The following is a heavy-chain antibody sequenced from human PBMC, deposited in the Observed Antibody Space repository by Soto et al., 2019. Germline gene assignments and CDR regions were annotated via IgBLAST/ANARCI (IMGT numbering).Heavy chain of an antibody. D-gene: IGHD2-2*01. CDR3: ARAFLAGCSSTSCYYYYYGMDV. V-gene: IGHV1-3*01. Sequence: QVPLVQSGAEVKKPGASVKVSCKASGYTFTSYAMHWVRQAPGQRLEWMGWINAGNGNTKYSQKFQGRVTITRDTSASTAYMELSSLRSEDTAVYYCARAFLAGCSSTSCYYYYYGMDVWGQGTTVTVSS. CDR1: GYTFTSYA. J-gene: IGHJ6*02. CDR2: INAGNGNT.